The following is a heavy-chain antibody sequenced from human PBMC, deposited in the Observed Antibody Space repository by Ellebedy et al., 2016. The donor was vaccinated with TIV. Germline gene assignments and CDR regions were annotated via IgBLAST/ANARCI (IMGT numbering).Heavy chain of an antibody. CDR1: GGSMSSNY. V-gene: IGHV4-59*01. D-gene: IGHD6-25*01. CDR3: ARFRSGGLGPGIES. CDR2: VYYSGST. J-gene: IGHJ1*01. Sequence: MPSETLSLTCSVSGGSMSSNYWSWIRQPPGKGLEWIGYVYYSGSTNYNPSLGSRVTISVDTSKNQFSLNVSSVTTADTAVYFCARFRSGGLGPGIESWGQGTLVTVSS.